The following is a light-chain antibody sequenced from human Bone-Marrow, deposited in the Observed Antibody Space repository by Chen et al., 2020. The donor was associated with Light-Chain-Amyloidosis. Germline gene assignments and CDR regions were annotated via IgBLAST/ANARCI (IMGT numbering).Light chain of an antibody. CDR2: WAS. CDR3: QQYYSTLYT. CDR1: QNLVYASNKKSC. J-gene: IGKJ2*01. Sequence: DIVMTQSPDSLAVSLGERATINCKSSQNLVYASNKKSCLAWYQHKPGQPPKLLIYWASTRESGVPDRFSGSGSGTDFTLTISSLQSEDVAVYYCQQYYSTLYTFGQGTKLEVK. V-gene: IGKV4-1*01.